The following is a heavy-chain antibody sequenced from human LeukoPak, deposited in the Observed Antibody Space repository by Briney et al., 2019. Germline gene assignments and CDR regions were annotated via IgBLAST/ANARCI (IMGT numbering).Heavy chain of an antibody. J-gene: IGHJ4*02. V-gene: IGHV1-2*02. CDR1: GYTFSDYY. CDR3: ARGSVLTGCSH. Sequence: ASVKVSCKASGYTFSDYYIHWVRQAPGQGLEWMAWINPNSGGTNYAQKFQGRVTMTRDTSITTAYMELSRLTSDDTAVYYCARGSVLTGCSHWGQGTLVTVTS. D-gene: IGHD3-9*01. CDR2: INPNSGGT.